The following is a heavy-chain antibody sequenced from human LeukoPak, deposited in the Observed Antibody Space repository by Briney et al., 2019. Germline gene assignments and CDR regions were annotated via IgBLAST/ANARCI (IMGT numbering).Heavy chain of an antibody. V-gene: IGHV3-21*01. CDR1: GFTFSSYS. D-gene: IGHD2-2*01. J-gene: IGHJ4*02. CDR2: VSSSSSYI. CDR3: ARVKRCSSTSCWIQVGFDY. Sequence: KSGGSLRLSCAASGFTFSSYSMNSVRHAAGKGLEWVSSVSSSSSYIYYAESVKGRFTISRDNAKNSLYLQMTSLRAEDTAVYYCARVKRCSSTSCWIQVGFDYWGQGTLVTVSS.